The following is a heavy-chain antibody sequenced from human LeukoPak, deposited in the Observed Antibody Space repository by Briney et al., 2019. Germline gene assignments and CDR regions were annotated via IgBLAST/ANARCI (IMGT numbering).Heavy chain of an antibody. J-gene: IGHJ6*02. V-gene: IGHV4-39*01. Sequence: PSETLSLTCTVSGGSISSSSYYWGWIRQPPGKGLEWIGSIYYSGSNYYNPSLKSRVTISVDTSKNQFSLKLSSVTAADTAVYYCARSLLGPIAAATKDYYGMDVWGQGTTVTVSS. CDR1: GGSISSSSYY. CDR2: IYYSGSN. D-gene: IGHD6-13*01. CDR3: ARSLLGPIAAATKDYYGMDV.